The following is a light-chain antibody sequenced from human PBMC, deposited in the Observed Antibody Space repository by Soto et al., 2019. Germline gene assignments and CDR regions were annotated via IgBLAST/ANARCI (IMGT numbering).Light chain of an antibody. CDR1: QSISSW. CDR3: QQYNSYSWT. J-gene: IGKJ1*01. V-gene: IGKV1-5*01. CDR2: DAS. Sequence: DIQMTQSPSTLSASVGDRVTITCRASQSISSWLAWYQQKPGKAPKLLIYDASSLESGVPSRFSGSGSGTEFTLTISSLKPDDFATYYDQQYNSYSWTFGQGTKVEIK.